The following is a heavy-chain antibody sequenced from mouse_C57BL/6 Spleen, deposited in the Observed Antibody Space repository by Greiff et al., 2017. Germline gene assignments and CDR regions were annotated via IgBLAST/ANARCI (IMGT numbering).Heavy chain of an antibody. CDR3: ARHASYYSNYNWYFDV. D-gene: IGHD2-5*01. CDR2: FYPGSGSI. V-gene: IGHV1-62-2*01. Sequence: QVQLQQSGAELVKPGASVKLSCKASGYTFTEYTIHWVKQRSGQGLEWLGWFYPGSGSIKYNEKFKDKATLTADKSSSTVYMELSRLTSEDSAVYFCARHASYYSNYNWYFDVWGTGTTVTVSS. CDR1: GYTFTEYT. J-gene: IGHJ1*03.